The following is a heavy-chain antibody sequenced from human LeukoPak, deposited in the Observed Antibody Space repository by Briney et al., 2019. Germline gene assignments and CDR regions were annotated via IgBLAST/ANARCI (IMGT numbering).Heavy chain of an antibody. J-gene: IGHJ5*02. Sequence: SETLSLTCAVYGGSFSGYYWSWIRQPPGKGLEWIGEINHSGSTNYNPSLKSRVTISVDTSKNQFSLKLSSVTAADTAVYYCARGEYGDYAPNWFDPWGQGTLVTVSS. CDR3: ARGEYGDYAPNWFDP. D-gene: IGHD4-17*01. CDR2: INHSGST. V-gene: IGHV4-34*01. CDR1: GGSFSGYY.